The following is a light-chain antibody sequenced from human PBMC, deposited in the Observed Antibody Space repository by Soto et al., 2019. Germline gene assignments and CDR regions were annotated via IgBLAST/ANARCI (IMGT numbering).Light chain of an antibody. V-gene: IGKV2-28*01. J-gene: IGKJ1*01. CDR2: LGS. CDR3: MQGLQWT. Sequence: DIVMTQSPLSLPVTPGEPASISCRSSQSLLDSNGYNYLDWYLQKPGQSPQLLVYLGSNRASGVPDRFSGSGSGTDFTLKISRVEAEDVGVYYCMQGLQWTFGQGTRVEI. CDR1: QSLLDSNGYNY.